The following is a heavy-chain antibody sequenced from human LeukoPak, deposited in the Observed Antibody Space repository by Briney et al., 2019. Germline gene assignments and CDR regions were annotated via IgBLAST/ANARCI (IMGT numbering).Heavy chain of an antibody. CDR1: GFSLTELS. CDR3: ARDTALTTIVGGPEY. J-gene: IGHJ4*02. Sequence: GASVKVCCKVSGFSLTELSMHWVRQAPGKGLEWMGGFEPEDSETVYAQSFQGRLTMTTDTSTSTAYMELRSLRSDDTAIYYCARDTALTTIVGGPEYWGQGTLVIVSS. CDR2: FEPEDSET. V-gene: IGHV1-24*01. D-gene: IGHD2-15*01.